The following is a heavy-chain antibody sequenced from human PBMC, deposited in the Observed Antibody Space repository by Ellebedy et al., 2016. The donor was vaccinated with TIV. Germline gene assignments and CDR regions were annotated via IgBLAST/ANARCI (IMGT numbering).Heavy chain of an antibody. Sequence: SETLSLXCTVSGGPISSYYWSWIRQPPGKGLEWIGYIHYSGNTNYNPSLKSRVTISVDTSKNQFSLNLISVTAADTAVYYCARGITMIEIGSDPWGQGTLVTVSS. CDR3: ARGITMIEIGSDP. V-gene: IGHV4-59*01. D-gene: IGHD3-22*01. CDR2: IHYSGNT. CDR1: GGPISSYY. J-gene: IGHJ5*02.